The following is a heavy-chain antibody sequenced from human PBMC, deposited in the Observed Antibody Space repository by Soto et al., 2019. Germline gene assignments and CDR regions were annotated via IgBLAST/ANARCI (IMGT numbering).Heavy chain of an antibody. CDR2: IIPIFGTA. CDR1: GGTFSSYA. D-gene: IGHD2-2*01. Sequence: QVQLVQSGAEVKKPGSSVKVSCKASGGTFSSYAISWVRQAPGQGLEWMGGIIPIFGTANYAQKFQGRVTITADESTSTDYMELSSLRSEDTAVYYCARESEAMRRRGGFDYWGQGTLVTVSS. J-gene: IGHJ4*02. V-gene: IGHV1-69*01. CDR3: ARESEAMRRRGGFDY.